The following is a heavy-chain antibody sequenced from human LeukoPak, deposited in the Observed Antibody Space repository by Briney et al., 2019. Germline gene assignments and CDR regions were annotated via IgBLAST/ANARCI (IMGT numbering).Heavy chain of an antibody. CDR2: IYSGGST. D-gene: IGHD4-23*01. J-gene: IGHJ4*02. V-gene: IGHV3-53*01. CDR3: ARGDFDGGNSYYFDC. Sequence: GGSLRLSFAASGFTVSINYMSWVRQAPGKGLEWVSVIYSGGSTYYADSVKGRFTISRDNSKNTLYLQMNSLRAEDTAVYYCARGDFDGGNSYYFDCWGQGTLVTVSS. CDR1: GFTVSINY.